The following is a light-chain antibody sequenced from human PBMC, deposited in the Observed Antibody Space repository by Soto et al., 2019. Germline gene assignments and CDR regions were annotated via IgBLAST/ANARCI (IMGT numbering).Light chain of an antibody. CDR1: SSDVGSYNL. CDR2: EGS. Sequence: TQPASVSGSPGQSITISCTGTSSDVGSYNLVSWYQQHPGKAPKLMIYEGSKRPSGVSNRFSGSKSGNTASLTISWLQSEDEADYYCCSYAGSSTYVFGTGTKVTVL. J-gene: IGLJ1*01. V-gene: IGLV2-23*01. CDR3: CSYAGSSTYV.